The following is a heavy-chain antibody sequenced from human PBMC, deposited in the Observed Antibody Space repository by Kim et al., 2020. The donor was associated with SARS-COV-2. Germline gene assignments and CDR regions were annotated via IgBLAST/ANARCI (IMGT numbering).Heavy chain of an antibody. V-gene: IGHV4-39*01. Sequence: TVSGGSLSSSSYYWGWIRQTPGKGLEWIGSIYYYNGNTYYNPSLKSRVTMSIDTSQNQFSLRLNSMTAADTSVYYCPRLESFSAGENFYGMDVWGQGTTVTVSS. CDR2: IYYYNGNT. J-gene: IGHJ6*02. D-gene: IGHD6-25*01. CDR3: PRLESFSAGENFYGMDV. CDR1: GGSLSSSSYY.